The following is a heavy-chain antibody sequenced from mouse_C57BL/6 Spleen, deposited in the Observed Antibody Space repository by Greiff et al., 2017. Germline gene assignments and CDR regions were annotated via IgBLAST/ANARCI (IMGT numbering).Heavy chain of an antibody. Sequence: QVQLQQPGAELVKPGASVKMSCKASGYTFTSYWITWVKQRPGQGLEWIGDIYPGSGNTNYTEKFKSKGTLTVDTASSTAYMQLSSLTSEDSAVYYCARAAGDGYLCDYWGQGTTLTVSS. V-gene: IGHV1-55*01. D-gene: IGHD2-3*01. CDR1: GYTFTSYW. CDR3: ARAAGDGYLCDY. CDR2: IYPGSGNT. J-gene: IGHJ2*01.